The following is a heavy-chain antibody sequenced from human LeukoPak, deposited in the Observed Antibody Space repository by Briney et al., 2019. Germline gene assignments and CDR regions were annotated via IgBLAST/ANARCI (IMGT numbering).Heavy chain of an antibody. D-gene: IGHD2-2*01. J-gene: IGHJ5*02. V-gene: IGHV4-34*01. Sequence: PSETLSLTCAVYGGSFSGYYWSWIRQPPGKGLEWIGEINHSGSTNYNPSLKSRVTISVDTSKNQFSLKLSSVTAADTAVYYCARGVVRYCSSTSCLYNWFDPWGQGTLVTVSS. CDR2: INHSGST. CDR3: ARGVVRYCSSTSCLYNWFDP. CDR1: GGSFSGYY.